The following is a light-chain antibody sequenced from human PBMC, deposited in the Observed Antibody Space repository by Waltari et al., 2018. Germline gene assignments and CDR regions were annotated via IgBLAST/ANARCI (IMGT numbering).Light chain of an antibody. CDR1: QSISSR. V-gene: IGKV1-5*03. CDR2: MAS. Sequence: DIQMTQSPSNLPASVGDSVTITCRASQSISSRLAWDQQKPGKAPNLLIYMASTLESGVPSRFSGSGSGTEFTLTISSLQPDDFATYYCQHYDSYPWKFGQGTKVEIK. CDR3: QHYDSYPWK. J-gene: IGKJ1*01.